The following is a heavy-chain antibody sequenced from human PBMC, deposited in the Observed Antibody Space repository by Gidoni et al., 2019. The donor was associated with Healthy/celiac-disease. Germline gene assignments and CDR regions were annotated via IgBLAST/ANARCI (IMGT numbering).Heavy chain of an antibody. Sequence: GFTVSSNYMSWVRQAPGKGLAWFSVIYSGGSTYYADSVTGRFTISRDNSKNTLDLKMNSLRAEDTAVYYCARGIPPPEYWGQGTLVTVSS. CDR3: ARGIPPPEY. CDR1: GFTVSSNY. V-gene: IGHV3-66*01. J-gene: IGHJ4*02. CDR2: IYSGGST.